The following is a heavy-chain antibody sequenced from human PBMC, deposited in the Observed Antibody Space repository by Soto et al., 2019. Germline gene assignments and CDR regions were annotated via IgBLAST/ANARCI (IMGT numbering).Heavy chain of an antibody. CDR2: INHSGST. CDR1: GGSFSGYY. Sequence: SETLSLTCAVYGGSFSGYYWSWIRQPPGKGLEWIGEINHSGSTNYNPSLKSRVTISVDTSKNQFSLKLSSVTAADTAVYYCARSGIAAATNYYYYMDVWGKGTTVTVSS. D-gene: IGHD6-13*01. J-gene: IGHJ6*03. CDR3: ARSGIAAATNYYYYMDV. V-gene: IGHV4-34*01.